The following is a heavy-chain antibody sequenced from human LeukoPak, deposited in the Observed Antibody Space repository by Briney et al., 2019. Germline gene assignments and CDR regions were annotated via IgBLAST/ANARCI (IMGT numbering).Heavy chain of an antibody. CDR1: GYTFTSYD. CDR3: ARGPPYYDFWSDRYFDY. J-gene: IGHJ4*02. CDR2: MNPNSGNT. V-gene: IGHV1-8*01. D-gene: IGHD3-3*01. Sequence: ASVKVSCKASGYTFTSYDINWVRQATGQGLEWMGWMNPNSGNTGYAQKFQGRVTMTRNTSISTAYMELSSLRSEDTAVYYCARGPPYYDFWSDRYFDYWGQGTLVPVSS.